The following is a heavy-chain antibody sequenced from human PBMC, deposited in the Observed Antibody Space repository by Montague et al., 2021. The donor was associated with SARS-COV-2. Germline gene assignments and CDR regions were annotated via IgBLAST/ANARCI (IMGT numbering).Heavy chain of an antibody. Sequence: TLSLTCTASGGSIRSGSYYWSWIREPAGKGLEWIGRIYSSGSTNYXRCLKSRVTMSVDTSKNQFSLKVSSVTAADTAVYYCARDYGDYSYYYGLDVWGQGTTVTVSS. CDR1: GGSIRSGSYY. D-gene: IGHD4-17*01. J-gene: IGHJ6*02. CDR3: ARDYGDYSYYYGLDV. V-gene: IGHV4-61*02. CDR2: IYSSGST.